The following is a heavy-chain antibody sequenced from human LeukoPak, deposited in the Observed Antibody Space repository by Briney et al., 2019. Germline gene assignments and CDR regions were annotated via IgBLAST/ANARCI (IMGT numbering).Heavy chain of an antibody. V-gene: IGHV4-59*01. CDR2: IYYSGST. Sequence: SPSETLSLTCTVSGGSISSYYWSWIRQSPGKGLEWIGYIYYSGSTNYNPSLKSRVTISVDTSKNQFSLKLSSVTAADTAVYYCARDTLNYDSSGYYFDAFDIWGQGTMVTVSS. J-gene: IGHJ3*02. CDR1: GGSISSYY. D-gene: IGHD3-22*01. CDR3: ARDTLNYDSSGYYFDAFDI.